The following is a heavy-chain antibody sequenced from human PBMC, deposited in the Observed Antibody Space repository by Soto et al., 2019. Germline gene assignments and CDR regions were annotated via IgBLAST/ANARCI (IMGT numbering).Heavy chain of an antibody. J-gene: IGHJ4*02. CDR3: ARETILTGDNVGVDY. CDR1: GFTFSSYS. V-gene: IGHV3-48*04. Sequence: GGSLRLSCAASGFTFSSYSMNWVRQAPGKGLEWVSYISSSSSTIYYADSVKGRFTISRDNAKNSLYLQMNSLRAEDTAVYYCARETILTGDNVGVDYWGQGTLVTVSS. CDR2: ISSSSSTI. D-gene: IGHD7-27*01.